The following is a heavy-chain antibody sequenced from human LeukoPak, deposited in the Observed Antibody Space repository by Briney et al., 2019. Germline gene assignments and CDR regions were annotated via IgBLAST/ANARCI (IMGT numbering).Heavy chain of an antibody. CDR2: ISSLSTFI. Sequence: GGSLRLSCAASGFTFSSFNMIWVRQAPGKGLEWVSSISSLSTFIYYADSVKGRFTISRDNTKNSLYLQMNSLRAEDTALYYCARGTNWGYDYWGQGTLVTVSS. CDR3: ARGTNWGYDY. V-gene: IGHV3-21*01. J-gene: IGHJ4*02. D-gene: IGHD7-27*01. CDR1: GFTFSSFN.